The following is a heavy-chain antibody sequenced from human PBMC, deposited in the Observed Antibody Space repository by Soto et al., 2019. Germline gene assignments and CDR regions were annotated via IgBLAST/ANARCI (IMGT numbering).Heavy chain of an antibody. CDR1: GYTFTSYA. D-gene: IGHD2-2*01. CDR2: INAGNGNT. J-gene: IGHJ6*02. V-gene: IGHV1-3*01. Sequence: ASVKVSCKASGYTFTSYAMHWVRQAPGQRLEWMGWINAGNGNTKYSQKFQGRVTITRDTSASTAYMKLSSLRSEDTAVYYCARGCSSTSCLYYYYYGMDVWGQGTTVTVSS. CDR3: ARGCSSTSCLYYYYYGMDV.